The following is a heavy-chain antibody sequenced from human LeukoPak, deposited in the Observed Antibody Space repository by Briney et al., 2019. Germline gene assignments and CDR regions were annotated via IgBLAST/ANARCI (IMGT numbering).Heavy chain of an antibody. J-gene: IGHJ4*02. Sequence: GGSLRLSCAASGFTFSDYAMSWVRQAPGKGLEWVSTASYYVGKQYHADSVRGRSTVSRDNSRNTVSLQMSSLRVEDTGIYYCAKAGIGADGAGFLCGYWGQGTLVTVSS. D-gene: IGHD1-1*01. V-gene: IGHV3-23*01. CDR2: ASYYVGKQ. CDR3: AKAGIGADGAGFLCGY. CDR1: GFTFSDYA.